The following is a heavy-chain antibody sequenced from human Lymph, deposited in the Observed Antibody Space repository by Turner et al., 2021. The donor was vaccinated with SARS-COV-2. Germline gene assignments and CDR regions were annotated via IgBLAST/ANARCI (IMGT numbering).Heavy chain of an antibody. CDR2: ISYDGSNK. V-gene: IGHV3-30*04. Sequence: QVQLVESGGGVVQPGRSLRLSCAASGFTFSPYAIYWVRQAPGKGLEWVAVISYDGSNKYYADSVKGRFTISRDNSKNTLYLQMNSLRAEDTAVYYCARYASGGYFYYGMDVWGQGTTVTVSS. J-gene: IGHJ6*02. D-gene: IGHD3-10*01. CDR1: GFTFSPYA. CDR3: ARYASGGYFYYGMDV.